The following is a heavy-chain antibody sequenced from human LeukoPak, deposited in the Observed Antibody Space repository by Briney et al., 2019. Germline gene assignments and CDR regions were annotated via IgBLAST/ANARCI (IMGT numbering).Heavy chain of an antibody. Sequence: PGRSLRLSCAASGFTFNNYGIHWVRQAPGKGLEWVAVISYDGSNKYCADSVKGRFTISRDNSKNTLYLQMNSLRAEDTAVYYCATDSSDDYWGQGTLVTVSS. CDR1: GFTFNNYG. V-gene: IGHV3-30*03. J-gene: IGHJ4*02. CDR2: ISYDGSNK. CDR3: ATDSSDDY.